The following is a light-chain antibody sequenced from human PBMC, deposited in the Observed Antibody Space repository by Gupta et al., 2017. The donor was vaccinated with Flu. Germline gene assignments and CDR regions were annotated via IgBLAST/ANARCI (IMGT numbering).Light chain of an antibody. CDR1: NVDICRFYY. Sequence: GQSTPISGTGNNVDICRFYYVSWYQQPPGKAPKLIYDVTNRPSGVSDRFSGSKSGNTASLTIAGLRAEDEADYYCSSYRSSSTLFGGGTKVTVL. CDR2: DVT. CDR3: SSYRSSSTL. V-gene: IGLV2-14*03. J-gene: IGLJ2*01.